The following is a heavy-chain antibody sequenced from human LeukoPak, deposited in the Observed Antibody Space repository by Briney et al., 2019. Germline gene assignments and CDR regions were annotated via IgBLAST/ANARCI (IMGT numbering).Heavy chain of an antibody. Sequence: PSETLSLTCTVSGGSISSYYWSWIRQPAGKGLEWIGRIYTSGSTNYNPSLKSRVTMSVDTSKNQFSLKLSSVTAADTAVYYCARDPGLAVTTFHYFDYWGQGTLVTVSS. V-gene: IGHV4-4*07. CDR3: ARDPGLAVTTFHYFDY. J-gene: IGHJ4*02. D-gene: IGHD4-17*01. CDR2: IYTSGST. CDR1: GGSISSYY.